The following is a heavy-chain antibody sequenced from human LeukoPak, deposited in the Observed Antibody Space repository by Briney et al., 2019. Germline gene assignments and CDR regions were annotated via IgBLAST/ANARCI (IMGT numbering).Heavy chain of an antibody. J-gene: IGHJ4*02. Sequence: GGSLRLSCAASGFTFSSYAMIWVRQAPGKGLEWVSTISSSGDSTYYADSVKGRFTIFRDNSKNTLYLQMNSLRAEDTAVYFCAKGYSGSYSAFDYWGQGTLVTVSS. V-gene: IGHV3-23*01. CDR1: GFTFSSYA. D-gene: IGHD1-26*01. CDR2: ISSSGDST. CDR3: AKGYSGSYSAFDY.